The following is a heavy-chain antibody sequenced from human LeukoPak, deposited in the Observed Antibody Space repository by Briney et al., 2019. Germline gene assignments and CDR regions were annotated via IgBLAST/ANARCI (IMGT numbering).Heavy chain of an antibody. D-gene: IGHD3-10*01. CDR3: ARGYGSGTYYTPMHV. V-gene: IGHV3-74*01. Sequence: GGSLRLSCAASGFTFSSHWMHWVRQAPGKGLVWVSRINVNGNSTSYADSVKGRFTISRDNAKNTLYLKMNSLRAEDTAVYYCARGYGSGTYYTPMHVWGRGTTVTVSS. CDR1: GFTFSSHW. J-gene: IGHJ6*02. CDR2: INVNGNST.